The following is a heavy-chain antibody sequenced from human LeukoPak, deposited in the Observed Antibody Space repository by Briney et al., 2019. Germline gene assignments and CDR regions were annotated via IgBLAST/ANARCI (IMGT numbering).Heavy chain of an antibody. J-gene: IGHJ4*02. CDR3: ARDFLGATPPYYFDY. D-gene: IGHD1-26*01. CDR1: DFTVSSNY. Sequence: GGSLRLSCAASDFTVSSNYMSWVRQAPGKGLEWVSVIYSGGSSYYADSVKGRFTISRDNSKNTLYLQMNSLRAEDTAVYYCARDFLGATPPYYFDYWGQGTLVTVSS. CDR2: IYSGGSS. V-gene: IGHV3-53*01.